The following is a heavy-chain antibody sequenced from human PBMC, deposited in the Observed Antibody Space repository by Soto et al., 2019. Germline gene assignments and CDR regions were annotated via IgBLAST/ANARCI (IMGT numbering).Heavy chain of an antibody. CDR2: ISSSSSYI. J-gene: IGHJ4*02. D-gene: IGHD3-10*01. Sequence: GGSLRLSCAASGFTFNIYSMNWVRQAPGKGLEWVSSISSSSSYIYYADSVKGRFTTSRDNAKNSLYLQINSLRAEDTAVYYCARSNGGFGELLFSYFDYWGQGTPVTVSS. CDR3: ARSNGGFGELLFSYFDY. CDR1: GFTFNIYS. V-gene: IGHV3-21*01.